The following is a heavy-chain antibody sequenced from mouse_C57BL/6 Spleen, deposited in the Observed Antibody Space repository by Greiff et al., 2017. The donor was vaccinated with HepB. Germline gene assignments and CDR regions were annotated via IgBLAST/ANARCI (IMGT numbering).Heavy chain of an antibody. J-gene: IGHJ3*01. V-gene: IGHV5-12*01. CDR3: ARQYGSGQFAY. CDR1: GFTFSDYY. CDR2: ISNGGGST. D-gene: IGHD3-2*02. Sequence: EVKLQESGGGLVQPGGSLKLSCAASGFTFSDYYMYWVRQTPEKRLEWVAYISNGGGSTYYPDTVKGRFTISRDNAKNTLYLQMSRLKSEDTAMYYCARQYGSGQFAYWGQGTLVTVSA.